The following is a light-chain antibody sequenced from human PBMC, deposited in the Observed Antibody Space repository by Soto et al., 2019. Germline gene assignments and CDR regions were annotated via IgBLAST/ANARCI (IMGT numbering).Light chain of an antibody. V-gene: IGKV3-15*01. J-gene: IGKJ4*01. CDR1: QSVRSN. CDR2: GAS. Sequence: EIVMTQSPATLSVSPGERATLSCRASQSVRSNLAWYQQKPGQAPRLLIYGASTRATGIPARFSATGSETEFTLTISSLRSEDFAVYYCQQYNKWPLTFGGGTKVDIK. CDR3: QQYNKWPLT.